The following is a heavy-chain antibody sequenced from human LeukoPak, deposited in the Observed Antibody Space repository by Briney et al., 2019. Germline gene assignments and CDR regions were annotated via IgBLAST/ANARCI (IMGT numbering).Heavy chain of an antibody. CDR1: GITFSNYV. CDR2: ITGSGSRT. D-gene: IGHD3-10*01. Sequence: GGSLRLSCEVSGITFSNYVIIWVRQAPGKGLEWVSTITGSGSRTYYADSVKGRFTTSRDNAKNSLYLQMNSLRAEDTAVYYCAREGRGISNYMDVWGKGTTVTVSS. CDR3: AREGRGISNYMDV. V-gene: IGHV3-21*01. J-gene: IGHJ6*03.